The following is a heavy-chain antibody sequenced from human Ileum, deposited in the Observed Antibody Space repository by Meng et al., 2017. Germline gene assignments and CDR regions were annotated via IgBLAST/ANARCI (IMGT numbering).Heavy chain of an antibody. D-gene: IGHD3-16*01. Sequence: QVQLVQSGAEVKKPGASVKVSCKTSGYTFSRYSISWVRQAPGQVLEGMGWISAYIGRKNYAQNFQGRVTMTTDTSTSTAYMELRSLRSDDTAVYYWARGGGSGGGDLDDWGQGTLVTVSS. CDR2: ISAYIGRK. CDR3: ARGGGSGGGDLDD. CDR1: GYTFSRYS. J-gene: IGHJ1*01. V-gene: IGHV1-18*01.